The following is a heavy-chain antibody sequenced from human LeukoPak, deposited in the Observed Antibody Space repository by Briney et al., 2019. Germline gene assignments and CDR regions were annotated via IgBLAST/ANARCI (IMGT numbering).Heavy chain of an antibody. J-gene: IGHJ2*01. V-gene: IGHV3-7*03. CDR3: TKDKGGTVWYSDL. Sequence: PGGSLRLSCAASGFTFSSFWMSWVRQAPGKGLEWVANIKQEGSEKYYVGSVKGRFTISRDDARNSLYLQMNSLRAEDTAVYYCTKDKGGTVWYSDLWGRGTLVTVSS. CDR1: GFTFSSFW. D-gene: IGHD3-16*02. CDR2: IKQEGSEK.